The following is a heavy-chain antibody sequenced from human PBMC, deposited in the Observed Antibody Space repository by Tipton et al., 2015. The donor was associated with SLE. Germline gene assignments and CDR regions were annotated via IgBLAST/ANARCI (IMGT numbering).Heavy chain of an antibody. J-gene: IGHJ6*02. V-gene: IGHV4-61*01. CDR2: IYYSGST. CDR1: GGSISSGSYY. CDR3: VRDDGAGPYYYGMDV. D-gene: IGHD1-26*01. Sequence: TLSLTCTVSGGSISSGSYYWSWIRPPPGKGLEWIGYIYYSGSTNYNPSLKSRVTILIDTSKNQFSLKLSSVTAADTAVYYCVRDDGAGPYYYGMDVWGQGTTVTVSS.